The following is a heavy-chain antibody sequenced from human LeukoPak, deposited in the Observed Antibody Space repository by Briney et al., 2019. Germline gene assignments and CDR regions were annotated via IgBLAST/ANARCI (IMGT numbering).Heavy chain of an antibody. CDR2: IGGSGDRT. J-gene: IGHJ1*01. D-gene: IGHD2-15*01. V-gene: IGHV3-23*01. CDR1: GFTVSSNY. Sequence: GGSLRLSCAASGFTVSSNYMSWVRQAPGKGLEWVSAIGGSGDRTYYADSVKGRFTVSRDNSKSTLFLQMNSLRVEDTAVYYCAKEAGGTYCSGGSCYHDAEYFQNWGQGTLVTVSS. CDR3: AKEAGGTYCSGGSCYHDAEYFQN.